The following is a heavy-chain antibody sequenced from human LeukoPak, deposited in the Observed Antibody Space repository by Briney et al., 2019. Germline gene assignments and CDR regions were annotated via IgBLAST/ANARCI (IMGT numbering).Heavy chain of an antibody. V-gene: IGHV5-51*01. D-gene: IGHD2-15*01. Sequence: GESLKISCKGSGYSINNYWIGWVRQMPGKGLEGMGIIYPADSDIRYSPSFQGQVTISADKSISTAYLQWSSLKASDTAIYYCARQEYCSGGSCYTWFDPWGQGTLVIVSS. J-gene: IGHJ5*02. CDR1: GYSINNYW. CDR3: ARQEYCSGGSCYTWFDP. CDR2: IYPADSDI.